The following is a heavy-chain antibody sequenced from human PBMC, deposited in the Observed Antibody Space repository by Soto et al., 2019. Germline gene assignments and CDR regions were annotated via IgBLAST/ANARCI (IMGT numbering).Heavy chain of an antibody. D-gene: IGHD1-26*01. J-gene: IGHJ3*01. CDR3: ARGSGTYGFDL. V-gene: IGHV4-4*07. CDR1: GGSMSSYY. Sequence: QVQLQESGPGLVKPSETLSLACTVSGGSMSSYYWSWIRQPAGKGLEWIGRIYTSGSTNYNPSLKSRVTMSIETSKKQFPLKLTSVTAADTAVYYCARGSGTYGFDLWGQGTVVTVSS. CDR2: IYTSGST.